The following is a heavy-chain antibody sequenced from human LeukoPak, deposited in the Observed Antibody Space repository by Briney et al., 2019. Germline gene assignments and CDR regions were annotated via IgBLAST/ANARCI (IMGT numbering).Heavy chain of an antibody. CDR3: ARDEILRYYDYVWGSYRYNVYYY. Sequence: SQTLSLTCTVSGGSISSGSYYWSWIRQPAGKGLEWIGRIYSSGSTNHNPSLKSRVTISVDTSKNQFSLKLSSVTAADTAVYYCARDEILRYYDYVWGSYRYNVYYYWGQGTLVTVSS. CDR1: GGSISSGSYY. D-gene: IGHD3-16*02. CDR2: IYSSGST. V-gene: IGHV4-61*02. J-gene: IGHJ4*02.